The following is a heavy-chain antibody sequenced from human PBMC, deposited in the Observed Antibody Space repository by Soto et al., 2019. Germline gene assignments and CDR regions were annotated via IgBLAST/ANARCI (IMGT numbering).Heavy chain of an antibody. V-gene: IGHV4-59*01. CDR2: IYYSGST. CDR1: GGSISSYY. J-gene: IGHJ6*02. CDR3: ARGPSYCGGDCYSNYYYYGMDV. D-gene: IGHD2-21*02. Sequence: PSETLSLTCTGSGGSISSYYWSWIRQPPGKGLEWIGYIYYSGSTNYNPSLKSRVTISVDTSKNQFSLKLSSVTAADTAVYYCARGPSYCGGDCYSNYYYYGMDVWGQGTTVTVSS.